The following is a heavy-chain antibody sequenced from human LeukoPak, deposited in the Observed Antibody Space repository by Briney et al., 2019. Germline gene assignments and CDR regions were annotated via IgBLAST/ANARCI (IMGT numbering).Heavy chain of an antibody. CDR2: ISAYNGNT. CDR3: ATLDYGDSHDAFDI. V-gene: IGHV1-18*01. CDR1: GYTFTSYG. J-gene: IGHJ3*02. Sequence: ASVKVSCKASGYTFTSYGISWVRQAPGQGLEWMGWISAYNGNTNYAQKLQGRVTMTTDTSTSTAYMELRSLRSDDTAVYYCATLDYGDSHDAFDIWGQGTMVTVSS. D-gene: IGHD4-17*01.